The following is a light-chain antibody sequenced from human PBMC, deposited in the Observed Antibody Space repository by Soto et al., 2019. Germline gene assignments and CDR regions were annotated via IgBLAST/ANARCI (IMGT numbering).Light chain of an antibody. J-gene: IGLJ7*02. CDR3: ETWDSNTHTV. CDR1: SGHSTYT. CDR2: LERSGSY. V-gene: IGLV4-60*03. Sequence: QAVVTQSSSASASLGSSVKLTCTLSSGHSTYTIAWHQQQPGKAPRYLMKLERSGSYNKGSGVPDRFSGSSSGADRYLTISNLQSEDEADYYCETWDSNTHTVFGGGTQLTAL.